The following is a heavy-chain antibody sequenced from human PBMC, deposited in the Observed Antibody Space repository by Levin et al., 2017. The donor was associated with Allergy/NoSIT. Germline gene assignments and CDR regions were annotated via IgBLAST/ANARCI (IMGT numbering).Heavy chain of an antibody. CDR3: ARDNIGLPDAFDI. V-gene: IGHV3-9*01. Sequence: GGSLRLSCAASGFTFDDYAMHWVRQAPGKGLEWVSGISWNSGSIGYADSVKGPFTISRDNAKNSLYLQMNSLRTEDTALYYCARDNIGLPDAFDIWGQGTMVIVSS. D-gene: IGHD3-10*01. J-gene: IGHJ3*02. CDR2: ISWNSGSI. CDR1: GFTFDDYA.